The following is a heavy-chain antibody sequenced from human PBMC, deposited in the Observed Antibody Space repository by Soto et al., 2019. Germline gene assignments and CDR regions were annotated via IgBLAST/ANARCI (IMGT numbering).Heavy chain of an antibody. J-gene: IGHJ4*02. CDR1: GFTFGASA. Sequence: PGGSLRLSCAASGFTFGASALQWVRQASGKGLEWVAYIWYDASNKYYADSVKGRFNVSRDNSKNTLYLQMNSLRAEDTAVYYCAKDRFTMIVVVSDLFDYWGQGTLVTVSS. V-gene: IGHV3-30*02. CDR3: AKDRFTMIVVVSDLFDY. D-gene: IGHD3-22*01. CDR2: IWYDASNK.